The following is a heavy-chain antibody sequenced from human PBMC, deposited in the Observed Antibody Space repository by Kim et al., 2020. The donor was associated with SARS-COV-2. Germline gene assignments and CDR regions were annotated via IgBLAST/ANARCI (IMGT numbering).Heavy chain of an antibody. CDR2: ST. V-gene: IGHV3-74*01. CDR3: ARDFGYTLDY. J-gene: IGHJ4*02. D-gene: IGHD6-25*01. Sequence: STSYADSVKGRFTISRDNAKNTLYLQMNSLRAEDTAVYYCARDFGYTLDYWGQGTLVTVSS.